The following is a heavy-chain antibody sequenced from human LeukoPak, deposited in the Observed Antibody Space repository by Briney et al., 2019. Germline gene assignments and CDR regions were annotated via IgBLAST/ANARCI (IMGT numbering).Heavy chain of an antibody. J-gene: IGHJ4*02. CDR1: GYTFTSYD. V-gene: IGHV1-8*01. CDR3: ARVQATKRGRYYYDSSGYWARY. CDR2: MNPNSGNT. D-gene: IGHD3-22*01. Sequence: ASVKVSCKASGYTFTSYDINWVRQATGQGLEWMGWMNPNSGNTGYAQKFQGRVTMTRNTSISTAYMELSSLRSEDTAVYYCARVQATKRGRYYYDSSGYWARYWGQGTLVTVSS.